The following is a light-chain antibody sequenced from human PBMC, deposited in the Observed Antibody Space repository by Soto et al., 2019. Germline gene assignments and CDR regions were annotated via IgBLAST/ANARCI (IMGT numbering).Light chain of an antibody. V-gene: IGKV1-39*01. CDR2: AAS. CDR3: QQSYSTPRT. Sequence: DIQMTQSPSSLSASVGDRVTMSFRASQSISSYLNWYQQKPGKAPKFLIYAASSLQSGVPSRFSGSGSGTDFTLTISSLQPEDFATYYCQQSYSTPRTFGQGTKVDIK. CDR1: QSISSY. J-gene: IGKJ1*01.